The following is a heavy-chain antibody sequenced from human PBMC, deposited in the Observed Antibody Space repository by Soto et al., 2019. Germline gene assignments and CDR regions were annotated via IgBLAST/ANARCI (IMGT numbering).Heavy chain of an antibody. Sequence: QITLKESGPPLVRPAQTLTLTCAFSGFSLTTTSMGVAWIRQPPGKALEWLALIYWDDDQRYSPSLKDRLTISKDTSRSRVVLTISNMNPEDTCTDFCAHAGDYDLLSFDHWGPGTLVTVSS. CDR3: AHAGDYDLLSFDH. V-gene: IGHV2-5*02. J-gene: IGHJ4*02. D-gene: IGHD4-17*01. CDR1: GFSLTTTSMG. CDR2: IYWDDDQ.